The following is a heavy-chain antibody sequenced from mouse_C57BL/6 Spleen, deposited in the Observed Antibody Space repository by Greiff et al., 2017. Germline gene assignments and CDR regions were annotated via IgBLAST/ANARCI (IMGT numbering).Heavy chain of an antibody. CDR1: GFTFSSYA. CDR2: ISDGGSYT. D-gene: IGHD2-3*01. CDR3: ARWFDGYYYY. J-gene: IGHJ2*01. V-gene: IGHV5-4*03. Sequence: EVKVVESGGGLVKPGGSLKLSCAASGFTFSSYAMSWVRQTPEKRLEWVATISDGGSYTYYPDNVKGRFTISRDNAKNNLYLQMSHLKSEDTAMYYCARWFDGYYYYWGQGTTLTVSS.